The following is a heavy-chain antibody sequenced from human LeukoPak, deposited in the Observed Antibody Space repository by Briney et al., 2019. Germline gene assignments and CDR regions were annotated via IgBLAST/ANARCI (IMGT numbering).Heavy chain of an antibody. V-gene: IGHV1-18*01. J-gene: IGHJ4*02. Sequence: ASVTVSCKASGYTFTNYGIIWVRQAPGQGLEWMGWISPYNGNTNYAQILQGRVTLTTDTSTSTAYMELRNLISDDTAVYYCARAPTITSRRDGYLDYWGQGTLVTVSS. CDR1: GYTFTNYG. CDR3: ARAPTITSRRDGYLDY. D-gene: IGHD4-11*01. CDR2: ISPYNGNT.